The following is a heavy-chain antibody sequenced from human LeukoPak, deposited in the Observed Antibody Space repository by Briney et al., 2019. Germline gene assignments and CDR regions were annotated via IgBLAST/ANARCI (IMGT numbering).Heavy chain of an antibody. CDR1: GFTFSNAW. V-gene: IGHV3-15*01. CDR2: IKSKTDGGAT. D-gene: IGHD6-13*01. J-gene: IGHJ4*02. CDR3: TTDPASYSSSWSTDQDY. Sequence: GGSLRLSCAASGFTFSNAWMSWVRQAPGKGLEWVGRIKSKTDGGATDYAAPVKGRFTISRDDSKNTLYLQMNSLKTEDTAVYYCTTDPASYSSSWSTDQDYWGQGTLVTVSS.